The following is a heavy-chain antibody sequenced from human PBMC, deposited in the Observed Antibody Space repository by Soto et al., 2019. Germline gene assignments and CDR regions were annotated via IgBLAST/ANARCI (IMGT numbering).Heavy chain of an antibody. CDR2: ISGSGGST. CDR3: AKDHNYYDSSGYYGH. CDR1: GFTFSSYA. V-gene: IGHV3-23*01. J-gene: IGHJ4*02. D-gene: IGHD3-22*01. Sequence: GGSLRLSCAASGFTFSSYAMSWVRQAPGKGLEWVSAISGSGGSTYYADSVKGRFTISRDNSKNTLYLQMNSLRAEDTAVYYCAKDHNYYDSSGYYGHWGQGTLVTVSS.